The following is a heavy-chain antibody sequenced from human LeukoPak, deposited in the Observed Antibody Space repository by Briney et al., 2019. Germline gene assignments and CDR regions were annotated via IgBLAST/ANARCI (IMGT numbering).Heavy chain of an antibody. Sequence: GGSLRLSCAASGFTFGSSAMSWARQAPGKGPEWVSTFSRSGPDTYCADSVKGRFTIFRDNSKNTLYLQMNSLRAEDTAVYYCAKGSLGSWYYFDYWGQGTLVTVSS. CDR3: AKGSLGSWYYFDY. V-gene: IGHV3-23*01. D-gene: IGHD6-13*01. CDR1: GFTFGSSA. CDR2: FSRSGPDT. J-gene: IGHJ4*02.